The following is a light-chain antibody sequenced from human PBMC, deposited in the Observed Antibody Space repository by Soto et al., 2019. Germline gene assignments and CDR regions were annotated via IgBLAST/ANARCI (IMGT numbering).Light chain of an antibody. CDR2: GVS. Sequence: QSALTQPASVSGSPGQSITISCTGTISDFVVYNYVSWYQQHPGKAPKIILYGVSNRPSGVSNRFPGSKSGNTASLTISGLQAEDEADYYCSSHTTTSSALQVFGTGTKLTVL. CDR1: ISDFVVYNY. J-gene: IGLJ1*01. V-gene: IGLV2-14*01. CDR3: SSHTTTSSALQV.